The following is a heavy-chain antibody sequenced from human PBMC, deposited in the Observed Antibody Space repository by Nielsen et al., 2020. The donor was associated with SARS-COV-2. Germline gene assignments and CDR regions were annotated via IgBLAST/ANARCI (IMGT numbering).Heavy chain of an antibody. V-gene: IGHV3-7*01. J-gene: IGHJ4*02. Sequence: GESLKISCAASGFTFSSYAMSWVRQAPGKGLEWVANIKQDGSEKYYVDSVKGRFTISRDNAKNSLYLQMNSLRAEDTAVYYCARERSGSYFDYWGQGTLVTVSS. CDR1: GFTFSSYA. CDR3: ARERSGSYFDY. CDR2: IKQDGSEK. D-gene: IGHD1-26*01.